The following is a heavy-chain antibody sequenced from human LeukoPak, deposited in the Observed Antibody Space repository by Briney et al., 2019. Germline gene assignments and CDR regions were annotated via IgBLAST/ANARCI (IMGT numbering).Heavy chain of an antibody. CDR1: GVIFSTYA. V-gene: IGHV3-23*01. J-gene: IGHJ4*02. D-gene: IGHD1-26*01. Sequence: GGSLRLSCAASGVIFSTYAMSWVRQAPGKGLEWVSSIVGSGDSTFYADSVKGRFTISRDNSKNMLYLQMNGLRAEDTAIYYCAKRAGWAFDYWGQGTLVTVSS. CDR3: AKRAGWAFDY. CDR2: IVGSGDST.